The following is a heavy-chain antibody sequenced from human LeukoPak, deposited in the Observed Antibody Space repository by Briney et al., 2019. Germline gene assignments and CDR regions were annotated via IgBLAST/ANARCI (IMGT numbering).Heavy chain of an antibody. Sequence: SETLSLTCTVSGYSISSGYYWGWIRQPPGKGLEWIGSIYHSGSTYYNPSLKSRVTISVDTSKNQFSLKLSSVTAADTAVYYCARGIAAALWGQGTMVTVSS. J-gene: IGHJ3*01. CDR1: GYSISSGYY. D-gene: IGHD6-13*01. CDR3: ARGIAAAL. CDR2: IYHSGST. V-gene: IGHV4-38-2*02.